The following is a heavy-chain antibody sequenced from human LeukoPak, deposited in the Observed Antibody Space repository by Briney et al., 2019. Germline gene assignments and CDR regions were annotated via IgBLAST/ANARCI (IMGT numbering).Heavy chain of an antibody. V-gene: IGHV1-46*01. Sequence: ASVKVSCKASGYIFTSYQMSWVRQAPGQGLEWMGIINPRGGSTSYAQKFQGRVTMTRDTSTSTAYMELRSLRSDDTAVYYCARDGLTTVTTRGLDYWGQGTLVTVSS. D-gene: IGHD4-17*01. J-gene: IGHJ4*02. CDR2: INPRGGST. CDR1: GYIFTSYQ. CDR3: ARDGLTTVTTRGLDY.